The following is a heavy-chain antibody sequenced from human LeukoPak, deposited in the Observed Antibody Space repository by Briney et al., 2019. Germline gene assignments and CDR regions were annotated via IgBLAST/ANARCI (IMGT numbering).Heavy chain of an antibody. CDR3: ARGSGSFSGGFDY. CDR1: GFTFSSYG. D-gene: IGHD1-26*01. Sequence: GRSLRLSCAASGFTFSSYGMHWVRQTAGKGLEWVAIIWSDGSNKYYADSVKGRFTISRDNSKNTLYLQMNSLRAEDTAVYYCARGSGSFSGGFDYWGQGTLVTVSS. CDR2: IWSDGSNK. J-gene: IGHJ4*02. V-gene: IGHV3-33*01.